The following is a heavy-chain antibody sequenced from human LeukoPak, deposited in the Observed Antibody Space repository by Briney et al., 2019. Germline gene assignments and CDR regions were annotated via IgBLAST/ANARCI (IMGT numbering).Heavy chain of an antibody. Sequence: GASVKVSCKASGYTFTSYDINWVRQATGQGLEWMGRMNPSSGNTGYAQKFQGRVTMTRNTSISTAYMELSSLRSEDTAVYYCARGAPIWFGEFPSMDVWGKGTTVTVSS. CDR1: GYTFTSYD. D-gene: IGHD3-10*01. CDR2: MNPSSGNT. V-gene: IGHV1-8*01. J-gene: IGHJ6*03. CDR3: ARGAPIWFGEFPSMDV.